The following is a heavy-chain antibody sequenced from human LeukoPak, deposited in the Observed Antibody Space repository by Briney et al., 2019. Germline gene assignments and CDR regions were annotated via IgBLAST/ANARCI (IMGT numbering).Heavy chain of an antibody. D-gene: IGHD2-2*01. Sequence: SETLSLTCAVYGGSFSGYYWSWIRQPPGKGLEWIGEINHRGSTNYNPSLKSRVTISVDTSKNQFSLKLSSVTAADTAVYYCARGTRYCSSTSCKNFDYWGQGTLVTVSS. J-gene: IGHJ4*02. CDR2: INHRGST. CDR1: GGSFSGYY. CDR3: ARGTRYCSSTSCKNFDY. V-gene: IGHV4-34*01.